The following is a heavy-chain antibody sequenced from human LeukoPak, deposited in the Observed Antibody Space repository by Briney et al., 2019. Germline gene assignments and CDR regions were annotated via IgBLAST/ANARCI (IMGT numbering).Heavy chain of an antibody. Sequence: SETLSLTCTVSGGSISSHYWSWIRQPPGKGLEWIGYIYYSGSTNYNPPLKSRVTISVDTSKNQSSLKLSSVTAADTAVYYCAREYLQIYGAAGWFDPWGQGTLVTVSS. CDR3: AREYLQIYGAAGWFDP. V-gene: IGHV4-59*11. D-gene: IGHD4-17*01. CDR1: GGSISSHY. J-gene: IGHJ5*02. CDR2: IYYSGST.